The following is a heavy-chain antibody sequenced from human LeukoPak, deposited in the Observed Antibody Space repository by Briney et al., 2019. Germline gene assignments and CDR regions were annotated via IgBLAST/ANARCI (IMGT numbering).Heavy chain of an antibody. CDR3: ARAGGSYVWFDP. J-gene: IGHJ5*02. CDR1: GNSISSYD. Sequence: SQTLSLTCTVTGNSISSYDCSWIRQPPGKGLEWIGYIYYSGSTNYNPSLKSRVTISVDTSKNQFSLKLSSVTAADTAVYYCARAGGSYVWFDPWGQGTLVTVSS. CDR2: IYYSGST. D-gene: IGHD1-26*01. V-gene: IGHV4-59*01.